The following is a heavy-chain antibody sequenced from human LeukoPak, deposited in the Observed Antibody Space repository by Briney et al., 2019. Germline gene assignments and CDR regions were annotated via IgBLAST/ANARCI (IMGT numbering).Heavy chain of an antibody. J-gene: IGHJ4*02. D-gene: IGHD1-7*01. CDR1: GSIFTSYW. CDR2: IYPGDSDT. CDR3: ARSGWNSLLYYFDY. Sequence: KDGASLQISCKGSGSIFTSYWIGWVRQLPGKGLEWMGIIYPGDSDTRYSPSFQGQVAISADKSISTASLQWSSLKASDTAMYYCARSGWNSLLYYFDYWGQGTLVTVSS. V-gene: IGHV5-51*01.